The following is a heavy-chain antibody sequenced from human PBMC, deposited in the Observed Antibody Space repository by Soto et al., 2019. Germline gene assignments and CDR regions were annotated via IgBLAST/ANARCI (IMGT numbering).Heavy chain of an antibody. CDR2: ISVSDAFI. CDR1: GFNVGAFA. V-gene: IGHV3-23*01. J-gene: IGHJ4*02. Sequence: EVQLLESVGDLVQPGGSLRLSCAASGFNVGAFAVNWVSQAPGKGLEWVSGISVSDAFIYYADSVRGRFSISRDASENILYLQMNSLRVDDTALYYCTRETVAGITGLDYWGPGTLVTVSS. D-gene: IGHD1-20*01. CDR3: TRETVAGITGLDY.